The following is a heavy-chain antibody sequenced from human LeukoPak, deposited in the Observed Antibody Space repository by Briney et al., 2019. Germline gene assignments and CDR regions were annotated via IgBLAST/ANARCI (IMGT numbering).Heavy chain of an antibody. V-gene: IGHV4-4*07. CDR1: DGSVISYY. Sequence: SETLCLTCGVSDGSVISYYWSWIRQPAGKGLEWIGGIYNTGSTDYNPSLMSRVTMSVDTSKNQFSLKLRSVTAADTAVYYCARAERTVNVFDSWGEGTIVTVSS. D-gene: IGHD3-10*02. J-gene: IGHJ3*01. CDR2: IYNTGST. CDR3: ARAERTVNVFDS.